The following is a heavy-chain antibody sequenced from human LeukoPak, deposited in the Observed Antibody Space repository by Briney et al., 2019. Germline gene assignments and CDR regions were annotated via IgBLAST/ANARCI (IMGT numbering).Heavy chain of an antibody. CDR1: GDSFSGYY. J-gene: IGHJ4*02. CDR2: VNDRGTT. Sequence: SETLSLTCAVYGDSFSGYYWSWIRQSPGTGLEWIGEVNDRGTTNYNPNLKSRVTISVVTSSNQLSLRLTSVTAADTAIYFCATRRGGPYPYYFDHWDQGALVTVSS. CDR3: ATRRGGPYPYYFDH. V-gene: IGHV4-34*01. D-gene: IGHD2-15*01.